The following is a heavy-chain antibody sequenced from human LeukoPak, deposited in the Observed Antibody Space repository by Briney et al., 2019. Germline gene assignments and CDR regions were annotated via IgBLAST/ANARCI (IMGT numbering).Heavy chain of an antibody. D-gene: IGHD2-2*01. CDR3: ARGYCSSTSCYGGGDAFDI. V-gene: IGHV1-2*02. J-gene: IGHJ3*02. CDR1: GYTFTGYY. CDR2: INPNSGGT. Sequence: ASVKVSCKASGYTFTGYYMHWVRQAPGQGLEWMGWINPNSGGTNYAQKFQVRVTMTRDTSISTAYMELSRLRSDDTAVYYCARGYCSSTSCYGGGDAFDIWGQGTMVTVSS.